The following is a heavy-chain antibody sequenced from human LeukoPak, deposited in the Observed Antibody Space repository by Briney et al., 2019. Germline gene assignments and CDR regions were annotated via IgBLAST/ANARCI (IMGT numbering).Heavy chain of an antibody. CDR2: ITYDASNQ. CDR3: AKSEEGGAPAAFDT. J-gene: IGHJ3*02. CDR1: GFTFNNYD. V-gene: IGHV3-30*18. Sequence: GGSLRLSCAASGFTFNNYDMHWVRQAPGKGLEWVAVITYDASNQYYADSVKGRFTISRENSKNTLSPQMDRPRTEETVIYYRAKSEEGGAPAAFDTWGQGTMVTVSS. D-gene: IGHD3-16*01.